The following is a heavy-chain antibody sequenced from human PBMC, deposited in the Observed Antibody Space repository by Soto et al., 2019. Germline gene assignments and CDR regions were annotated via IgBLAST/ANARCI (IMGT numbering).Heavy chain of an antibody. D-gene: IGHD6-6*01. CDR1: GGSIISYY. CDR2: IYYSGST. Sequence: PSETLSLTCTVSGGSIISYYWSWILQPPGKGLEWIGYIYYSGSTNYNPSLKSRVTISVDTSKNQFSLKLSSVTAADTAVYYCARDRKLAPYYYYGMDVWGQGTTVTV. J-gene: IGHJ6*02. CDR3: ARDRKLAPYYYYGMDV. V-gene: IGHV4-59*01.